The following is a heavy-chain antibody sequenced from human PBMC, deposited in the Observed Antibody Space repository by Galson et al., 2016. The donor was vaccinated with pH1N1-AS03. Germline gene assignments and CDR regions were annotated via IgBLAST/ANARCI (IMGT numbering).Heavy chain of an antibody. D-gene: IGHD5-18*01. CDR1: GYNFINYA. V-gene: IGHV1-3*01. CDR3: ATLYTYGLTALDY. J-gene: IGHJ4*02. Sequence: SVKVSCKASGYNFINYAIHWVRQAPGQSLECMGRISPGTGNTQFSQKFQGKVTLTRDTSATTAYMELSCLRSEDTAVYYCATLYTYGLTALDYWGQGTLVTVS. CDR2: ISPGTGNT.